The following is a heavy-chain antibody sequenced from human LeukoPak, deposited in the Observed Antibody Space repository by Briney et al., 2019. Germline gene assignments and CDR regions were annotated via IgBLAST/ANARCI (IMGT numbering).Heavy chain of an antibody. CDR2: IIPIFGTA. CDR1: GGTFSSYA. J-gene: IGHJ3*02. V-gene: IGHV1-69*01. D-gene: IGHD2-21*01. CDR3: AYSLRMARGAFDI. Sequence: SVKVSCKASGGTFSSYAISWVRQAPGQGLEWMGGIIPIFGTANYAQKLQGRVTITADESTSTAYMELGSLRSEDTAVYYCAYSLRMARGAFDIWGQGTMVTVSS.